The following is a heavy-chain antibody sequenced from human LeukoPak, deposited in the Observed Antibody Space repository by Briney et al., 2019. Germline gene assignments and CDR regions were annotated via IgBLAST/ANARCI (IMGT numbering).Heavy chain of an antibody. CDR3: ARDGSWGDHQFYFYMDV. CDR2: ISASGHYI. CDR1: GFTFRSFA. J-gene: IGHJ6*03. V-gene: IGHV3-23*01. Sequence: PGGSLRLSCEASGFTFRSFAMSWVRQAPGKGLEWLSGISASGHYIYQADSVKGRFTISRDNSKNTLYIEISSLRVEDTAVYYCARDGSWGDHQFYFYMDVWGKGTRVTVSS. D-gene: IGHD3-16*01.